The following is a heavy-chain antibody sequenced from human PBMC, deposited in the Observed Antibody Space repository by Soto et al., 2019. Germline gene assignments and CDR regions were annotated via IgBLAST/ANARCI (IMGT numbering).Heavy chain of an antibody. CDR2: IYYSGTT. V-gene: IGHV4-59*01. J-gene: IGHJ4*02. CDR1: GGSISSYY. Sequence: QVQLQESGPGLVKPSETLSLTCTVSGGSISSYYWNWIRQPPGKGLEWIGYIYYSGTTNYNPSLKSRVTMSVDTSKNQFSLKLGSVTAADTAVYYCARTSGVSSSYYYDYWGQGTLVTVSS. CDR3: ARTSGVSSSYYYDY. D-gene: IGHD3-22*01.